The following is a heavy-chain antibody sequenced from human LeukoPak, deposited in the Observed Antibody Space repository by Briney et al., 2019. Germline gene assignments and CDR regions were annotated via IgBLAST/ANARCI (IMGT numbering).Heavy chain of an antibody. CDR1: GGAISSYY. V-gene: IGHV4-4*07. Sequence: IPSETLSLTCTVPGGAISSYYWSWIRQPAGKGLEWIGRIYASGSTNYNSSLKSRVTISVDKSKSQFSLKLSSVTAADTAVYYCARDRGGGDSFDYWGQGTLVTVSS. CDR3: ARDRGGGDSFDY. J-gene: IGHJ4*02. D-gene: IGHD2-21*02. CDR2: IYASGST.